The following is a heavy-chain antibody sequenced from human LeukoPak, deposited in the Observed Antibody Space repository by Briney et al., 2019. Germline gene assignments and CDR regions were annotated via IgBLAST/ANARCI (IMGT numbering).Heavy chain of an antibody. D-gene: IGHD3-22*01. V-gene: IGHV1-2*06. Sequence: ASVKVSCKASGGTFSSNAISWVRQAPGQGLEWMGRINPNSGGTNYAQKFQGRVTMTRDTSISTAYMELSRLRSDDTAVYYCARHGYYYDSSGYIPGAFDIWGQGTMVTVSS. J-gene: IGHJ3*02. CDR2: INPNSGGT. CDR3: ARHGYYYDSSGYIPGAFDI. CDR1: GGTFSSNA.